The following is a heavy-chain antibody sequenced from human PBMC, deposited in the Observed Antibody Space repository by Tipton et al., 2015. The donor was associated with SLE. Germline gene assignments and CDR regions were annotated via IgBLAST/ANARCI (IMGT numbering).Heavy chain of an antibody. Sequence: TLSLTCTVSGGSISTSNYYWAWIRQSPGKQLEWLGSIYYSGSSYNNPALKSRVSFSLDRSKNQFSLRVTSVMAADTAVYYCARRPATYMLQGVEYYFDLWGQGTLVTVSS. J-gene: IGHJ4*02. CDR2: IYYSGSS. D-gene: IGHD3-10*01. CDR3: ARRPATYMLQGVEYYFDL. V-gene: IGHV4-39*07. CDR1: GGSISTSNYY.